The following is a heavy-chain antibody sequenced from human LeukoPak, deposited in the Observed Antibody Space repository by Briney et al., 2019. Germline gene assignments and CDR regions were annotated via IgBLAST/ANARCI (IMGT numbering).Heavy chain of an antibody. J-gene: IGHJ4*02. Sequence: SETLSLTCTVSDDSISGFYWSWIRQPPGKGLQYIGYVSYTGSTNYNPSLKSRVTISLDTSKNQFSLKLDSVTAADTAMYYCVRFSYYGGYAYWGQGTLVTVSS. CDR2: VSYTGST. CDR1: DDSISGFY. D-gene: IGHD4-17*01. V-gene: IGHV4-59*01. CDR3: VRFSYYGGYAY.